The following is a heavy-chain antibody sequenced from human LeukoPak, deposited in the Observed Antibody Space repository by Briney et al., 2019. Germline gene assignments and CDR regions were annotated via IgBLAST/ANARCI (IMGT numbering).Heavy chain of an antibody. CDR3: AQYIRQSGTYYFDY. V-gene: IGHV4-59*01. Sequence: SQTLSLTRTVSGGSLSSYYWSWIRQPPGKGLEGSGYIYYSGSTNYNPSLKSRVTISVDTSKNQFSLKLSSVTAADTAVYYCAQYIRQSGTYYFDYWGQGTLVTVSS. CDR1: GGSLSSYY. D-gene: IGHD3-10*01. CDR2: IYYSGST. J-gene: IGHJ4*02.